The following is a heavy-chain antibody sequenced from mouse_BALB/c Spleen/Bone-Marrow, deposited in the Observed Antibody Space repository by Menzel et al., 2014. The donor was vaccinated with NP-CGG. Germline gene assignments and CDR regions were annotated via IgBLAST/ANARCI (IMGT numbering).Heavy chain of an antibody. CDR1: GFTFSSFG. CDR2: ISSGSSTI. V-gene: IGHV5-17*02. CDR3: ARRANWDAMDY. J-gene: IGHJ4*01. Sequence: VQLKESGGGLVQPGGSRKLSCAASGFTFSSFGMHWVRQAPEKGLEWVAYISSGSSTIYYADTVKGRFTIFRDNPKNTLFLQMTSLRSEDTAMYYCARRANWDAMDYWGQGTSVTVSS. D-gene: IGHD4-1*01.